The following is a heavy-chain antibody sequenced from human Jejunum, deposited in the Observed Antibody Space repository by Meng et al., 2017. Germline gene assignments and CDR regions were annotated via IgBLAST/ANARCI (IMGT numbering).Heavy chain of an antibody. Sequence: ASVNVSCKASGYTFSYYSLHWVRQAPGQRPEWMGWINVDSGNTKYSRNLQGRVTITRDTSTNTAYIELRSLRFEDTALYYCARVEGNGYNYFYHYYGMDVWGQGTAVTVSS. J-gene: IGHJ6*02. D-gene: IGHD5-24*01. V-gene: IGHV1-3*01. CDR3: ARVEGNGYNYFYHYYGMDV. CDR1: GYTFSYYS. CDR2: INVDSGNT.